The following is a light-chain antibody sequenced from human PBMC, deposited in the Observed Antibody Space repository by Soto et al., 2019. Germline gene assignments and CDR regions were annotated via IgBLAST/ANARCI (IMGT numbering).Light chain of an antibody. CDR1: QSVSSSY. J-gene: IGKJ5*01. CDR2: GVS. Sequence: EIVLTQSPGTLSLSPGERATLSCRASQSVSSSYLAWYQQKPGQAPRLLIYGVSTRATGIPARFSGSGSGTEFTLTISSLQPEDFEIYYCQQYNNWPITVGRGTRREIK. CDR3: QQYNNWPIT. V-gene: IGKV3-15*01.